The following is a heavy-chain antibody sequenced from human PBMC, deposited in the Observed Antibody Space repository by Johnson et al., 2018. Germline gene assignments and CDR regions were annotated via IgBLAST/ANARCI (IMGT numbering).Heavy chain of an antibody. CDR1: GFTFCSYG. CDR2: ISYDGSNK. J-gene: IGHJ3*02. Sequence: QVQLVESGGGVVQTGRSLRLSCAASGFTFCSYGMHWVRQAPGKGLEWVAVISYDGSNKYYADSVKGRFTISRDNSKNTLYLQMNSLRAEDTAVYYCAKGGVERWLQLNIWGQGTMVTVSS. V-gene: IGHV3-30*18. CDR3: AKGGVERWLQLNI. D-gene: IGHD5-24*01.